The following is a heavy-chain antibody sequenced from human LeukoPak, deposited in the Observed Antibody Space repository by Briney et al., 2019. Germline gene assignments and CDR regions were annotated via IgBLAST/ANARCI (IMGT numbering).Heavy chain of an antibody. D-gene: IGHD4-17*01. CDR1: GYTFTGYY. Sequence: ASVKVSCKASGYTFTGYYMHWVRQAPGQGLEWMGWMNPKSGYTGFAQKFQGRVTMTGTTSITTAYMELSSLRSEDTAVYYCARTDGDLDYWGQGTLVTVSS. CDR3: ARTDGDLDY. V-gene: IGHV1-8*02. CDR2: MNPKSGYT. J-gene: IGHJ4*02.